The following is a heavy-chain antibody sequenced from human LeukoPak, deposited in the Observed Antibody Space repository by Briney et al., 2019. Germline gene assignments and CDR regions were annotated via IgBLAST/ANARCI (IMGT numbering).Heavy chain of an antibody. CDR1: GGSISSYY. J-gene: IGHJ3*02. V-gene: IGHV4-59*01. CDR2: IYYSGST. Sequence: SETLSLTCTVSGGSISSYYWSWIRQPPGKGLEWIGYIYYSGSTNYNPSLKSRVTISVDTSKNQFSLKLSSVTAADTAVYYCACSSGSDAFDIWGQGTMVTVSS. CDR3: ACSSGSDAFDI. D-gene: IGHD3-22*01.